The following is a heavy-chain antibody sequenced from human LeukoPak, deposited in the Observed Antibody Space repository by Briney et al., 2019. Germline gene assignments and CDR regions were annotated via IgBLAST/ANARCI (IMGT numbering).Heavy chain of an antibody. D-gene: IGHD2/OR15-2a*01. CDR3: ARTAGSPYFDYYYYMDV. CDR1: GYTFTSYG. V-gene: IGHV1-18*01. Sequence: GASVKVSCKASGYTFTSYGISWVRQAPGQGLEWMGWISAYNGNTNYAQKLQGRVTMTTDTSTSTAYMELRSLRSGDTAVYYCARTAGSPYFDYYYYMDVWGKGTTVTVSS. J-gene: IGHJ6*03. CDR2: ISAYNGNT.